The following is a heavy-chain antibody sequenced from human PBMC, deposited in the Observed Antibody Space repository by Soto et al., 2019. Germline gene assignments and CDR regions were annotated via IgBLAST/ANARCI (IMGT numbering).Heavy chain of an antibody. J-gene: IGHJ6*02. D-gene: IGHD2-2*01. V-gene: IGHV1-69*13. Sequence: GASVKVSCKASGGTFSSYAISWVRQAPGQGLEWMGGIIPIFGTANYAQKFQGRVTITADESTSTAYMELSSLRSEDTAVYYCAMGYCSSTSCYQDTYRMDVWGQGTTVTVSS. CDR1: GGTFSSYA. CDR3: AMGYCSSTSCYQDTYRMDV. CDR2: IIPIFGTA.